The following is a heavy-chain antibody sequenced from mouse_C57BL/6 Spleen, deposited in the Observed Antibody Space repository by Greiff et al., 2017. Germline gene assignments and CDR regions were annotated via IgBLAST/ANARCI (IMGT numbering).Heavy chain of an antibody. CDR3: ARREAGTRGGCAY. CDR1: GYTFTSYW. Sequence: QVQLQQPGAELVRPGSSVKLSCKASGYTFTSYWMHWVKQRPIQGLEWIGNIDPSDSETHSNQKFKDKDTLTVDKSSSTAYMQLSSLTSEDSAVYYCARREAGTRGGCAYWGQGTLVTVSA. D-gene: IGHD4-1*01. V-gene: IGHV1-52*01. CDR2: IDPSDSET. J-gene: IGHJ3*01.